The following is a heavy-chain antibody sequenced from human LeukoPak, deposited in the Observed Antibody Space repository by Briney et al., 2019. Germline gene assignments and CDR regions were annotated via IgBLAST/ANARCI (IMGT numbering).Heavy chain of an antibody. J-gene: IGHJ3*02. CDR2: ISSSSSTI. D-gene: IGHD4-23*01. Sequence: PGGSLRLSCAASGFTFSSYSMNWVRQAPGKGLEWVSYISSSSSTIYYADSVKGRFTISRDNAKNSLYLQMNSLRAEDTAVYYCARDLRYGGNPNPDAFDIWGQGTVVTVSS. V-gene: IGHV3-48*04. CDR3: ARDLRYGGNPNPDAFDI. CDR1: GFTFSSYS.